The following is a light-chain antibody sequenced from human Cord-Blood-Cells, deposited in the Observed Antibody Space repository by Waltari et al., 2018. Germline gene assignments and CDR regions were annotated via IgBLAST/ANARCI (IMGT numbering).Light chain of an antibody. CDR2: GAS. V-gene: IGKV3-15*01. Sequence: EIVMPQSPATLSVSPGQQAPPSCRASQSVSSNLAWYQQKPGQAPRLLIYGASTRATGIPARFSGSGSGTEFTLTISSLQSEDFAVYYCQQYNNWPPWTFGQGTKVEIK. CDR3: QQYNNWPPWT. J-gene: IGKJ1*01. CDR1: QSVSSN.